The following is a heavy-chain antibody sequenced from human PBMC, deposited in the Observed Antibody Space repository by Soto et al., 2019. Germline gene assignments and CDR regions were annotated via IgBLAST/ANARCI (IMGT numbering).Heavy chain of an antibody. CDR1: GGAISGYY. V-gene: IGHV4-4*07. D-gene: IGHD3-3*01. CDR2: IYSSGST. J-gene: IGHJ5*02. CDR3: ARGQRFSDWFDP. Sequence: SETLSLTCTVIGGAISGYYWTWIRQSDGEGLEWIGRIYSSGSTNYNPSLKSRVTISLDTSMNYFSLRLSSVTAADTAVYYCARGQRFSDWFDPWGQGTLVTVSS.